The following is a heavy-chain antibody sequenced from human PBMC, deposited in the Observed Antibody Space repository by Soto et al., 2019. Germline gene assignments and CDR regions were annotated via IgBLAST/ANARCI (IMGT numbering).Heavy chain of an antibody. V-gene: IGHV4-34*01. CDR2: INHSGST. CDR1: GGSFSGYY. CDR3: ASRQVLSYYYYGMDA. Sequence: SETLSLTCAVHGGSFSGYYWSWIRQPPGKGLEWIGEINHSGSTNYNPSLKSRVTISVDTSKNQFSLKLSSVTAADTAVYYCASRQVLSYYYYGMDAWGQGTTVTVSS. D-gene: IGHD2-8*01. J-gene: IGHJ6*02.